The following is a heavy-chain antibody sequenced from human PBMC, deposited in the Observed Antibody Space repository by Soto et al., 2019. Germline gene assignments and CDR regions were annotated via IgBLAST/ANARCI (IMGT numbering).Heavy chain of an antibody. D-gene: IGHD5-12*01. V-gene: IGHV3-9*01. Sequence: EVQLVESGGGLVQPGRSLRLSCAASGFTFDDYAMHWVRQAPGKGLEWVSGISWNSGSIGYADSVKGRFTISRDNAKNALYLQMNNLRAEDTALYYCAKDRRGAYYYGMDVWGQGTTVTVSS. J-gene: IGHJ6*02. CDR3: AKDRRGAYYYGMDV. CDR1: GFTFDDYA. CDR2: ISWNSGSI.